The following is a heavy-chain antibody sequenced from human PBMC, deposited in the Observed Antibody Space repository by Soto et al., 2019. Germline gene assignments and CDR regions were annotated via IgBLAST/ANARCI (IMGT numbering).Heavy chain of an antibody. CDR1: GYTFSAYY. CDR3: ARAGIAAAGSGEYAMYV. V-gene: IGHV1-2*02. J-gene: IGHJ6*02. CDR2: INPNNDDT. Sequence: QVQLVQSGAGVKEPGAAMKVSCKASGYTFSAYYIHWVRQAPGQGLEWMGWINPNNDDTRSAQKFQGRVSMSRDTSITTAYMELSRLGSDDTAVYYCARAGIAAAGSGEYAMYVWGQGTTVAVSS. D-gene: IGHD6-13*01.